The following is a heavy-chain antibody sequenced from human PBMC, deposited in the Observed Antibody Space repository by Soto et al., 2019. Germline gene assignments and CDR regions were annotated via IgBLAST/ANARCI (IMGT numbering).Heavy chain of an antibody. CDR3: ARDIDYGDNYWYFDL. CDR1: GGSISSGGYY. CDR2: IYYSGST. V-gene: IGHV4-31*03. J-gene: IGHJ2*01. Sequence: QVQLQESGPGLVKPSQTLSLTCTVSGGSISSGGYYWSWIRQHPGKGLEWIGYIYYSGSTYYNPSLRSRVTISVDTSKNQFSLKLSSVTAADTAVYYCARDIDYGDNYWYFDLWGRGTLVTVSS. D-gene: IGHD4-17*01.